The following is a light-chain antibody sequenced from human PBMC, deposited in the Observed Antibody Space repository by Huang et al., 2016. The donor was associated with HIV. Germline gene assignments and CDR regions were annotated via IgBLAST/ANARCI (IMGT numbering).Light chain of an antibody. CDR2: AAS. Sequence: IQLNQSPSSLSASVGERVAITCRAIQDIGNSLAWYQQRPGKAPKPLIYAASTLQGGVSSRFSGSVSGTYFTLTINDLQPEDFATYYCQQLKDYPVTFGQGTRLDIE. J-gene: IGKJ5*01. CDR1: QDIGNS. V-gene: IGKV1-9*01. CDR3: QQLKDYPVT.